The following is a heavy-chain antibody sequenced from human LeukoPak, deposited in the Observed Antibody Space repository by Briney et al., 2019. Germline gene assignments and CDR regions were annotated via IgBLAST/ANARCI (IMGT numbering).Heavy chain of an antibody. CDR1: EYTFTSYD. V-gene: IGHV1-8*01. CDR3: ARGEATIPYYYYYCGMDV. CDR2: MNPNSGNT. D-gene: IGHD5-12*01. Sequence: ASVKVSCKASEYTFTSYDINWERQATGQGLEWMGWMNPNSGNTGYAQKFQGRVTMTRNTSISTAYMELSSLRSEDTAVYYCARGEATIPYYYYYCGMDVWGQGTTVTVSS. J-gene: IGHJ6*02.